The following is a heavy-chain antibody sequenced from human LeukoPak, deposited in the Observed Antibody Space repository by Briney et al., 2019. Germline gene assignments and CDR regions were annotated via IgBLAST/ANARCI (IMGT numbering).Heavy chain of an antibody. D-gene: IGHD4-17*01. CDR1: GYSFSNYW. Sequence: GESLKISCKGSGYSFSNYWIGWVRQMPGKGLEWMGIIYPGDSDTRYSPSFQGQVTISADKSISTAYLQWSSLKASDTALYYCARHRGLTTSDYWGQGALVTVSS. CDR3: ARHRGLTTSDY. J-gene: IGHJ4*02. V-gene: IGHV5-51*01. CDR2: IYPGDSDT.